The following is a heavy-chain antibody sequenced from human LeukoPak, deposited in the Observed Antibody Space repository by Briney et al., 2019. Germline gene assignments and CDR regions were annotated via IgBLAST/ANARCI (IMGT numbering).Heavy chain of an antibody. CDR3: ARQSIAARAGFGFDY. V-gene: IGHV4-59*08. CDR2: IYYSGST. J-gene: IGHJ4*02. Sequence: PSETLSLTCTVSGGSISSYYWSWIRQPPGKGLEWIGYIYYSGSTNYNPSLKSRVTISVDTSKNQFSLKLSSVTAADTAVYYCARQSIAARAGFGFDYWGRGTLVTVSS. D-gene: IGHD6-6*01. CDR1: GGSISSYY.